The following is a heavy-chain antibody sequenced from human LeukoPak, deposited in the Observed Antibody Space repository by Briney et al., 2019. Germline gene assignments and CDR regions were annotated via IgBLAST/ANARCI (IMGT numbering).Heavy chain of an antibody. D-gene: IGHD2-2*01. J-gene: IGHJ6*04. V-gene: IGHV4-30-4*08. CDR3: AREGYCSSTSCLDV. Sequence: SETXSLTCTVSGGSISSGDYYWSWIRQPPGKGLEWIGYIYYSGSTYYNPSLKSRVTISVDTPKNQFSLKLSSVTAADTAVYYCAREGYCSSTSCLDVWGKGTTVTVSS. CDR1: GGSISSGDYY. CDR2: IYYSGST.